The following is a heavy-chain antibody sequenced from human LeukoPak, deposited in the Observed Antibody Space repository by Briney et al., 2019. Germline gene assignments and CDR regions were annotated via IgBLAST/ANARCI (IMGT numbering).Heavy chain of an antibody. V-gene: IGHV3-23*01. CDR3: TKDTPLTGYSSGWSSNYFDY. D-gene: IGHD6-19*01. CDR2: VTGSGRTT. Sequence: PGGSLRLFGAASGFTLSSYAMSGVRQAPGKGREGGSTVTGSGRTTYYADSVKGRFTTYRDNSKNTVYLQVHRLRAEDSAVYFCTKDTPLTGYSSGWSSNYFDYWGQGTLVTVSS. J-gene: IGHJ4*02. CDR1: GFTLSSYA.